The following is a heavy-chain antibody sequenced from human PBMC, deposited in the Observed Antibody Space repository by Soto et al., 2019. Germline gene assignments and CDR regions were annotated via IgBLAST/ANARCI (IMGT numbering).Heavy chain of an antibody. V-gene: IGHV4-34*01. Sequence: SETLSLTCAVYGGSFSGYYWSWIRQPPGKGLEWIGEINHSGSTNYNPSLKSRVTISVDTSKNQFSLKLSSVTAADTAVYYCARGLGMTTATTELDYWGQGTLVTVSS. J-gene: IGHJ4*02. CDR2: INHSGST. CDR3: ARGLGMTTATTELDY. CDR1: GGSFSGYY. D-gene: IGHD4-17*01.